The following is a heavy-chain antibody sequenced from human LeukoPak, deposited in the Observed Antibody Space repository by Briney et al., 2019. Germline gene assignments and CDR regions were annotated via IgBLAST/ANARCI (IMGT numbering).Heavy chain of an antibody. D-gene: IGHD3-9*01. J-gene: IGHJ4*02. V-gene: IGHV3-53*01. CDR2: IYSDGTA. Sequence: GGSLRLSCAVSGFTVRSNYMNWVRQAPGKGLEWVSVIYSDGTAYYADSVKGRFTISRDNSKNTLYLQMNSLRAEDTAVYYCAREHYNLLTGRGGYFDYWGQGTLVTVSS. CDR1: GFTVRSNY. CDR3: AREHYNLLTGRGGYFDY.